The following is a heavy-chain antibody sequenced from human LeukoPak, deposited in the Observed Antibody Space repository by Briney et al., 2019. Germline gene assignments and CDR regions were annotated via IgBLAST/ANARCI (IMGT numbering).Heavy chain of an antibody. CDR3: ARGNYDNSGSGDY. V-gene: IGHV3-33*08. CDR1: GFTFTDYY. J-gene: IGHJ4*02. D-gene: IGHD3-10*01. Sequence: GGSLRLSCAASGFTFTDYYMSWSRQAPGKGLEWVAVIWYDGSNKYYADSVKGRFTIARDNSKNTLYLQMDSLRAEDTALYYCARGNYDNSGSGDYWGQGTLVTVSS. CDR2: IWYDGSNK.